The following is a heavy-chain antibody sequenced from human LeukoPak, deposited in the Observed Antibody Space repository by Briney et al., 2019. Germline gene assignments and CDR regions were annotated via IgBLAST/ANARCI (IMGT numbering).Heavy chain of an antibody. V-gene: IGHV3-23*01. D-gene: IGHD5-18*01. CDR1: GFTFSSYA. Sequence: GGSLRLSCVASGFTFSSYAMTWVRQGPGKGLEWVSAIISSGGDTYHADSVKGRFTISRDNAKNTLFLQMNSLRADDTAVYYCARGGDNTAMATGDFWGQGTLVTVSS. CDR3: ARGGDNTAMATGDF. J-gene: IGHJ4*02. CDR2: IISSGGDT.